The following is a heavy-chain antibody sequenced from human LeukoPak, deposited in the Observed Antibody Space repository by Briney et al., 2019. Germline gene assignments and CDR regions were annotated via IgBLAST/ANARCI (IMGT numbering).Heavy chain of an antibody. D-gene: IGHD2-15*01. CDR3: ARAGSGWFDP. V-gene: IGHV4-59*08. J-gene: IGHJ5*02. CDR2: INYSGSA. CDR1: GGSISSYY. Sequence: SETLSLTCTVSGGSISSYYWNWIRQPPGKGLEFIGYINYSGSATYNPSLKSRVTISVDTSKNQFSLRLYSVTAADTAVYYCARAGSGWFDPWGQGSLVTVSS.